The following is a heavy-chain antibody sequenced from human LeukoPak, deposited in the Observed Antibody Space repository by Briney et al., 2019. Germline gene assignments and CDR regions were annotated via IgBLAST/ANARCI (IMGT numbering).Heavy chain of an antibody. J-gene: IGHJ5*02. CDR1: GGSFSGYY. CDR3: ERGGIVATSNKQNWFDP. Sequence: SETLSLTCAVYGGSFSGYYWSWIRQPPGKGLEWIGEINHSGSTNYNPSLKSRVTISVDTSKNQFSLKLSSVTAADTAVYYCERGGIVATSNKQNWFDPWGQGTLVTVSS. CDR2: INHSGST. V-gene: IGHV4-34*01. D-gene: IGHD5-12*01.